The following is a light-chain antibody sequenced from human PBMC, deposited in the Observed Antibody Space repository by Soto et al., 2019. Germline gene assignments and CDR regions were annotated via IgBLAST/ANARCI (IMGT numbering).Light chain of an antibody. J-gene: IGKJ1*01. Sequence: EIMMTQSPVTLSVSPGERATLSCRASQSVNSNLAWYQQKPGQAPRLLIYGASTRATGIPARFSGSGSGTEFTLTISSLQSEDFAVYYCQQYNNWPRGTFGQGTKVDNK. CDR2: GAS. CDR3: QQYNNWPRGT. CDR1: QSVNSN. V-gene: IGKV3-15*01.